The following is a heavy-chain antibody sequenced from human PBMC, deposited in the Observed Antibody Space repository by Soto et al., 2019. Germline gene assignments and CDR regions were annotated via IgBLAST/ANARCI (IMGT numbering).Heavy chain of an antibody. Sequence: SETLSLTCTVSGGSISSYYWSWIRQPPGKGLEWIGYIYYSGSTNYNPSLKSRVTISVDTSKNQFSLKLSSVTAADTAVYYCARSMAAASNNYYYYGMDVWGQGTTVTVSS. CDR1: GGSISSYY. CDR2: IYYSGST. J-gene: IGHJ6*02. D-gene: IGHD6-13*01. V-gene: IGHV4-59*01. CDR3: ARSMAAASNNYYYYGMDV.